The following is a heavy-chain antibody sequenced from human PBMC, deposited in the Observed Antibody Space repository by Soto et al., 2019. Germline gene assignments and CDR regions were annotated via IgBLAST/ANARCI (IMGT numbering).Heavy chain of an antibody. Sequence: GGSLRLSCTGSGFPFEDFGIPWVRQAPGKGLEWVVLSRNQSYQETTEYAAAVKGRFTISRDNSKNTLYLQMHSLRAEDTAVYYGAREMATNYYYCYGMDVWGQGTTVTVSS. D-gene: IGHD5-12*01. CDR2: SRNQSYQETT. V-gene: IGHV3-49*04. CDR3: AREMATNYYYCYGMDV. J-gene: IGHJ6*02. CDR1: GFPFEDFG.